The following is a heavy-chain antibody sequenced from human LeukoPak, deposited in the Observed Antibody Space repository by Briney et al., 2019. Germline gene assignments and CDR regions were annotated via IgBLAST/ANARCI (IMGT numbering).Heavy chain of an antibody. D-gene: IGHD3-9*01. CDR3: ARLAPGNYDILTGDPKVVFDY. V-gene: IGHV4-59*01. Sequence: SETLSLTCTVSGGSISSFFWSWIRQPPGKGLEWIGYVHSSGSTKYNPSLKSRLIISVDMSKNQFSLRLRSVSVADTAVYYCARLAPGNYDILTGDPKVVFDYWGQGALVTVSS. CDR2: VHSSGST. CDR1: GGSISSFF. J-gene: IGHJ4*02.